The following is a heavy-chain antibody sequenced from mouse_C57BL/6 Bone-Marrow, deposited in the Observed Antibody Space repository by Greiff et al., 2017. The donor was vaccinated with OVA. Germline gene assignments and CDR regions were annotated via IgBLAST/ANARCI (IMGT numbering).Heavy chain of an antibody. Sequence: VQLKESGPGLVAPSQSLSITCTVSGFSLTSYGVHWVRQPPGKGLEWLVVIWSDGSTTSNSALKSRLSISKDNSKSQVFLKMNSLQTDDTAMYYCARHEGDYYGSSYGWFAYWGQGTLVTVSA. CDR1: GFSLTSYG. CDR2: IWSDGST. D-gene: IGHD1-1*01. V-gene: IGHV2-6-1*01. CDR3: ARHEGDYYGSSYGWFAY. J-gene: IGHJ3*01.